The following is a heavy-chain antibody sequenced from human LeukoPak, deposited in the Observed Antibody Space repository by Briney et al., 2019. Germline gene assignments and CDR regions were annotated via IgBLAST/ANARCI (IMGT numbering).Heavy chain of an antibody. J-gene: IGHJ6*03. CDR3: ARDPINLRVYDYVWGSSYYMDV. V-gene: IGHV3-23*01. Sequence: AGGSLRLSCAASGFTFSSYAMSWVRQAPGKGLEWVSAISGSGGSTYYADSVKGRFTISGDNAKNSLYLQMNSLRAEDTAVYYCARDPINLRVYDYVWGSSYYMDVWGKGTTVTVSS. CDR2: ISGSGGST. D-gene: IGHD3-16*01. CDR1: GFTFSSYA.